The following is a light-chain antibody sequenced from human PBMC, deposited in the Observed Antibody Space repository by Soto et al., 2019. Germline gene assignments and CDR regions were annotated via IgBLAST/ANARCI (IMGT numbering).Light chain of an antibody. V-gene: IGLV2-14*01. Sequence: QSVLTQPASVSGSPGQSITISCTGTSSDVVGYNYVSWYQQHPGKAPKLMIYDVSNRPSGVSNRFSGSKSGNTASLTISGLQAEDEADHYCSSYTSSSTLEYVFGTGTKVTVL. CDR1: SSDVVGYNY. CDR3: SSYTSSSTLEYV. CDR2: DVS. J-gene: IGLJ1*01.